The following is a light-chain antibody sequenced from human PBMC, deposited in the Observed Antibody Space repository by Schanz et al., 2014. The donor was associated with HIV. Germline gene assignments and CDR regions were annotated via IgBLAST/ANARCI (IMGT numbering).Light chain of an antibody. CDR2: DVS. CDR3: CSYTNTNTLL. CDR1: SSDVGGYNY. Sequence: QSALTQPASVSGSPGQSITISCTGTSSDVGGYNYVSWYQQHPGKAPKLMIYDVSNRPSGVSNRFSGSKSGNTASLTISGLQAEDEADYYCCSYTNTNTLLFGGGTKLTVL. J-gene: IGLJ2*01. V-gene: IGLV2-14*01.